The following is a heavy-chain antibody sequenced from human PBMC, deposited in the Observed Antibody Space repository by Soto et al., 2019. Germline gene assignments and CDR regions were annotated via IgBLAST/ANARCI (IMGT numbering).Heavy chain of an antibody. Sequence: EVQLVESGGGLVKPGGSLRLSCAASGFTLTSYSMNWVRQAPGKGLEWVSSISSSSSHIYYADSVKSRFTISRDTARNSVYLQMNSLRAEDTAVYYCVRERGLSSFYGMDVW. J-gene: IGHJ6*01. CDR1: GFTLTSYS. V-gene: IGHV3-21*02. CDR2: ISSSSSHI. CDR3: VRERGLSSFYGMDV. D-gene: IGHD3-10*01.